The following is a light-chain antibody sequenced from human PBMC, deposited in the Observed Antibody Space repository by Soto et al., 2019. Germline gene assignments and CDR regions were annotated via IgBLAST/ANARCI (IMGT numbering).Light chain of an antibody. J-gene: IGKJ4*01. Sequence: EIVLTQSPVTLSLSPGERATLSCRASRSVNNFVAWYQEKPGQAPSLLIYDASNRASDIPDRFSGSGSGTDFTLNISSLEPEDFAVYYCHQRAGWPPTFGGGTRVEIK. CDR3: HQRAGWPPT. V-gene: IGKV3-11*01. CDR1: RSVNNF. CDR2: DAS.